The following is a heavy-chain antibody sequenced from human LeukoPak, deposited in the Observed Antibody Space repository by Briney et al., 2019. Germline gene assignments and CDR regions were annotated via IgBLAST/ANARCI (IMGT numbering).Heavy chain of an antibody. J-gene: IGHJ4*02. CDR1: GFTFDDYA. CDR2: ISWNSGSI. CDR3: ARDLLRFLEPRYYFDY. V-gene: IGHV3-9*01. D-gene: IGHD3-3*01. Sequence: SLRLSCAASGFTFDDYAMHWVRQAPGKGLEWVSGISWNSGSIGYADSVKGRFTISRDNSKNTLYLQMNSLRAEDTAVYYCARDLLRFLEPRYYFDYWGQGTLVTVSS.